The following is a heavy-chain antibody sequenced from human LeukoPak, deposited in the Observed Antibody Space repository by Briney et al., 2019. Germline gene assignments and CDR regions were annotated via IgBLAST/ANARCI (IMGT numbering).Heavy chain of an antibody. CDR2: IWYDGSNK. Sequence: GRSLRLSXAASGFTFSSYGMHWVRQAPGKGLEWVAVIWYDGSNKYYADSVKGRFTISRDNSENTLYLQMNSLRAEDTAVYYCAKDLNGSGFGYWGQGTLVTVSS. CDR1: GFTFSSYG. V-gene: IGHV3-33*06. D-gene: IGHD6-19*01. J-gene: IGHJ4*02. CDR3: AKDLNGSGFGY.